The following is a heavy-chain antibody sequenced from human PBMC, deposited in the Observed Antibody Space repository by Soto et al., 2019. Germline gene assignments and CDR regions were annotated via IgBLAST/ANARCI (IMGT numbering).Heavy chain of an antibody. CDR3: ARGGYGSGSSYYFDY. V-gene: IGHV4-59*01. Sequence: LSLTCTVPGGSISSYYWNWIRQPPGKGLEWIGYIYYSGSTNYNPSLKSRVTISVDTSKNQFSLKLSSVTAADTAVYYCARGGYGSGSSYYFDYWGQGTLVTVS. D-gene: IGHD3-10*01. CDR2: IYYSGST. CDR1: GGSISSYY. J-gene: IGHJ4*02.